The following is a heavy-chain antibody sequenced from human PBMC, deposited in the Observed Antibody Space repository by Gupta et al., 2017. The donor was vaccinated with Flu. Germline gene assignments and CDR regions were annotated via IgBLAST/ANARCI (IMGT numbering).Heavy chain of an antibody. CDR1: GFTFGDYA. J-gene: IGHJ6*02. CDR2: IRSKAYGGTT. Sequence: EVQLVESGGGLVQPGRSLRLSCTASGFTFGDYAMSWVRQAPGKGLEWVGFIRSKAYGGTTEYAASVKGRFTISRDDSKSIAYLQMNSLKTEDTAVYYCTKTGGYYYYGMDVWGQGTTVTVSS. CDR3: TKTGGYYYYGMDV. V-gene: IGHV3-49*04. D-gene: IGHD7-27*01.